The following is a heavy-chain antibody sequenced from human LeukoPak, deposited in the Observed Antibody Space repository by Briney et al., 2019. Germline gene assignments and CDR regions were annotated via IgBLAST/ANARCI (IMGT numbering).Heavy chain of an antibody. CDR1: GYTFTSYY. J-gene: IGHJ4*02. CDR3: ARVHTSGWYGGPLDY. D-gene: IGHD6-19*01. Sequence: ASVKVSCKTSGYTFTSYYMHWVRQAPGQGLEWMGIINPSGGSTTSAQKFQGRVTMTRDTSTSIVYMELSSLRSEDTALYYCARVHTSGWYGGPLDYWGQGTLVTVSS. V-gene: IGHV1-46*01. CDR2: INPSGGST.